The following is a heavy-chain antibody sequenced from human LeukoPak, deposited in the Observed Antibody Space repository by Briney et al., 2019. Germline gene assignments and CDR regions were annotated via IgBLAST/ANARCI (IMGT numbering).Heavy chain of an antibody. CDR2: ISYTGST. V-gene: IGHV4-59*01. CDR3: ARDGGGYNL. D-gene: IGHD5-24*01. CDR1: GGSISTYY. J-gene: IGHJ4*02. Sequence: TSETLSLTCTASGGSISTYYWSWIRQPPGRGLEWIGYISYTGSTNYNPSLKSRVTISVDTSKNQFSLKLSSVTAADTAMYYCARDGGGYNLWGQGTLVTVSS.